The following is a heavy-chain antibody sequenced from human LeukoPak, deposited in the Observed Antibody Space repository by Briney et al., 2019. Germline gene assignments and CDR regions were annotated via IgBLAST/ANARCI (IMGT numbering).Heavy chain of an antibody. D-gene: IGHD6-13*01. CDR2: INPNSGGT. CDR1: GYTFTGYY. Sequence: VASVKVSCKASGYTFTGYYMHWVRQAPGQGLEWMGWINPNSGGTNYAQKFQGRVTMTRDTSISTAYMELSRLRSDDTAVYYCASGIAAAGHSWYFDYWGQGALVTVSS. V-gene: IGHV1-2*02. CDR3: ASGIAAAGHSWYFDY. J-gene: IGHJ4*02.